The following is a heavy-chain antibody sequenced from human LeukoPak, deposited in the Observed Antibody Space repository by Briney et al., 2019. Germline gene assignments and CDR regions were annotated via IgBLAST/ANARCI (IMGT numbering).Heavy chain of an antibody. CDR1: GYTFTGYY. D-gene: IGHD3-3*01. Sequence: ASVKVSCKASGYTFTGYYMHLVRQAPGQGLEWMGWINPNSGGTNYAQNFQGRVTMTRDTSISTAYMELSRLTSDDTAVYYCAREGNAGGVGYFDYWGQGTLVTVSS. J-gene: IGHJ4*02. V-gene: IGHV1-2*02. CDR2: INPNSGGT. CDR3: AREGNAGGVGYFDY.